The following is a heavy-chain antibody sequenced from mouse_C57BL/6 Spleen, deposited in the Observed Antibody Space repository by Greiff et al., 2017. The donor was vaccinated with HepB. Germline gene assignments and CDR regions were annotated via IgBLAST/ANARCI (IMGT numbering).Heavy chain of an antibody. CDR3: ARGEVYCDYDGAMDY. CDR1: GYAFSSSW. Sequence: VQLQQSGPELVKPGASVKISCKASGYAFSSSWMNWVKQRPGKGLEWIGRIYPGDGDTNYNGKFKGKATLTADKSSSTAYMQLSSLTSEDSAVYFCARGEVYCDYDGAMDYWGQGTSVTVSS. CDR2: IYPGDGDT. V-gene: IGHV1-82*01. D-gene: IGHD2-4*01. J-gene: IGHJ4*01.